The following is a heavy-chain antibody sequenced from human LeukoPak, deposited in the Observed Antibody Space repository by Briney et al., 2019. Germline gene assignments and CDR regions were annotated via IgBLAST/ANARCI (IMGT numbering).Heavy chain of an antibody. Sequence: SETLSLTCTVSGGSISSGGYYWSWIRQHPGKGLEWIGYIYYRGSTNYNPSLKSRVTFSVDTSKNQFSLKLNSVTAADTAVYYCARGGDYGDLRYFDYWGQGTLVTVSS. CDR3: ARGGDYGDLRYFDY. CDR1: GGSISSGGYY. V-gene: IGHV4-61*08. D-gene: IGHD4-17*01. CDR2: IYYRGST. J-gene: IGHJ4*02.